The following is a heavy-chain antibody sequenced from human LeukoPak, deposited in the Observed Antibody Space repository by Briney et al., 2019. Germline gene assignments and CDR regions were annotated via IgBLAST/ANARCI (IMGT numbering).Heavy chain of an antibody. CDR2: ISGDGISP. CDR1: GLPISDFA. Sequence: PGGSLRLSCVASGLPISDFAMHWVRQAPGKGLEWVSLISGDGISPFYADSVKGRFTISRDNNKNSLYLEMNSLRTEDAAMYYCAKESGKFDYWGQGTLVAVSS. J-gene: IGHJ4*02. V-gene: IGHV3-43*02. CDR3: AKESGKFDY.